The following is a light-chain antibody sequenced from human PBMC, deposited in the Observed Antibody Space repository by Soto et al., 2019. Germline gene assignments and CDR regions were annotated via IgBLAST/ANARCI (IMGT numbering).Light chain of an antibody. V-gene: IGKV3-11*01. CDR2: DAS. Sequence: EIGLTQSPGTLSLSPGERVTLSCRASQSVSSNLAWYQQKPGQAPRLLIYDASNRATGIPARFSGSGSGTDFTLTISSLEPEDFAVYYCQQYSSLWTFGQGTKVDI. J-gene: IGKJ1*01. CDR1: QSVSSN. CDR3: QQYSSLWT.